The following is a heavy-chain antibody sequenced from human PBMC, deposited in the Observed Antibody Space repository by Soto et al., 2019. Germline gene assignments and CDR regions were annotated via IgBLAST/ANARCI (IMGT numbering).Heavy chain of an antibody. J-gene: IGHJ4*01. Sequence: PSEPLSLTCAVYGGSFSGSYWSWIRKPPGKGLEWIGEIKHSGSTNYNPSLKSRVTISVDTSKYQFSLKLSSVTAADTAVYYCARGRTYYYTWVPNYYFDDWGQGTLVTVSS. CDR1: GGSFSGSY. D-gene: IGHD3-10*01. V-gene: IGHV4-34*01. CDR2: IKHSGST. CDR3: ARGRTYYYTWVPNYYFDD.